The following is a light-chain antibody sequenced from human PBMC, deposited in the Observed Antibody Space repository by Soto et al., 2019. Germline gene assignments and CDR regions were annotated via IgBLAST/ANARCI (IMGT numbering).Light chain of an antibody. Sequence: EIVLTQAPATLSLSPGERATLSCRASQSVNNYLAWYQQRPGQAPRLLIYDASNRATGIPARFSGSGSGTDFTLSVSRMETADFLVSHCPPSCRPLTTSGHGTK. CDR1: QSVNNY. CDR2: DAS. J-gene: IGKJ1*01. V-gene: IGKV3-11*01. CDR3: PPSCRPLTT.